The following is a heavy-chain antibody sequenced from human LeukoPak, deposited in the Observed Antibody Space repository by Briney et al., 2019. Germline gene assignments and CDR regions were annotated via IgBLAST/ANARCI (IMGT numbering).Heavy chain of an antibody. CDR3: ARGITRRRVFDI. D-gene: IGHD3-10*01. CDR2: IYYSGST. Sequence: PSQTLSLTCTVSGGSINSGDYYWSWIRQPPGKGLEWIGYIYYSGSTYYNSSLKSRVTISVDTSKNQFSLKLSSVTAADTAVYYCARGITRRRVFDIWGQGTRVTVSS. J-gene: IGHJ3*02. V-gene: IGHV4-30-4*08. CDR1: GGSINSGDYY.